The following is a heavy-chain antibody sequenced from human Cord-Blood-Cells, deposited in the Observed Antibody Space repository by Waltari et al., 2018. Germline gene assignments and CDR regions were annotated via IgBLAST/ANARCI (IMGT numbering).Heavy chain of an antibody. V-gene: IGHV4-31*03. Sequence: QVQLQESGPGLVKPSQTLSLTCTVSGGSISSGGYYWSWIRQHPGKGLEWIGYIYYSGSTYYNPSLKSRVTISVDTSKNQFSLKLSSVTAADTAVYYCARERNWNYYWYFDLWGRGTLVTVSS. CDR3: ARERNWNYYWYFDL. CDR1: GGSISSGGYY. D-gene: IGHD1-7*01. J-gene: IGHJ2*01. CDR2: IYYSGST.